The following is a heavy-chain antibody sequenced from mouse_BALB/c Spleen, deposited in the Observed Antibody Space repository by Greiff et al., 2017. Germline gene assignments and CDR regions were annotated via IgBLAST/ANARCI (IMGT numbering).Heavy chain of an antibody. CDR1: GFTFSSYT. CDR3: TRGGTWDD. D-gene: IGHD3-3*01. Sequence: EVQLVESGGDLVKPGGSLKLSCAASGFTFSSYTMSWVRQTPEKRLEWVATISSGGSYTYYPDSVKGRFTISRDNAKNTLYLQMSSLKSEDTAMYYCTRGGTWDDWGQGTLVTVSA. CDR2: ISSGGSYT. V-gene: IGHV5-6-4*01. J-gene: IGHJ3*01.